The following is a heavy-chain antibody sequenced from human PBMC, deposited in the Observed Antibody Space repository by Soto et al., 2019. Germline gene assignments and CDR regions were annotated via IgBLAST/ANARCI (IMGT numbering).Heavy chain of an antibody. CDR2: ISTSGGST. V-gene: IGHV3-23*01. CDR3: AKSKPLVPAASDYFDY. J-gene: IGHJ4*02. D-gene: IGHD2-2*01. Sequence: EVQLLESGGGLVQPGGSLRLSCEASGFTFSNYVMSWVRQAPGKGLEWVSGISTSGGSTFYADSVKGRFAISRDNSKNTLYLLMSGLRAEDTAVYYCAKSKPLVPAASDYFDYWGQGTLVAVSS. CDR1: GFTFSNYV.